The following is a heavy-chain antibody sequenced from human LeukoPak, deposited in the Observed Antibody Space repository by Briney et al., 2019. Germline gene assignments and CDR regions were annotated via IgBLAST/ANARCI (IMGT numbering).Heavy chain of an antibody. CDR2: INPNSGGT. CDR1: GYTFTDYY. J-gene: IGHJ4*02. CDR3: ARDGTSVMVDFDY. D-gene: IGHD5-18*01. Sequence: ASVTVSFKASGYTFTDYYMYWVRQAPGQGLEWMGWINPNSGGTNYAQKFQGRVTMTRDTSISTAYMELSRLRSDDTAVYYCARDGTSVMVDFDYWGQGTLVTVSS. V-gene: IGHV1-2*02.